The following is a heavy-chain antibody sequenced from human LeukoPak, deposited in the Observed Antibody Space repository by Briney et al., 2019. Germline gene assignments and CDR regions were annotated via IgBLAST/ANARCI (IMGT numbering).Heavy chain of an antibody. J-gene: IGHJ4*02. V-gene: IGHV4-4*09. CDR3: ARTYSTSSNFDY. CDR2: IYSSGST. CDR1: GGSISSYY. D-gene: IGHD2-2*01. Sequence: SETLSLTCTVSGGSISSYYWSWIRQPPGKRLEWIGYIYSSGSTNYNPFLKSRVTISVDTSKEQFSLKLSSVTAADTALYYCARTYSTSSNFDYWGQGTLVTVSS.